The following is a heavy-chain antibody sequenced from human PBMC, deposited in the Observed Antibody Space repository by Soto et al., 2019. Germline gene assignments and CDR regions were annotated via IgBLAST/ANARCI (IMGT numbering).Heavy chain of an antibody. CDR1: GYTFTSYY. D-gene: IGHD3-9*01. CDR2: INPSGGST. CDR3: ARRTYYDILTGYYPRGAFDI. V-gene: IGHV1-46*03. J-gene: IGHJ3*02. Sequence: GASVKVSCKASGYTFTSYYMHWVRQAPGQRLEWMGIINPSGGSTSYAQKFQGRVTMTRDTSTSTVYMELSSLRSEDTAVYYCARRTYYDILTGYYPRGAFDIWGQGTMVTVSS.